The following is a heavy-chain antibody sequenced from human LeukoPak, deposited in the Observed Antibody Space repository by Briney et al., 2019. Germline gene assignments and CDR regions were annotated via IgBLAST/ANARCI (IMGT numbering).Heavy chain of an antibody. CDR1: GGSFSSGSYY. CDR3: ARDMGAPDYGSYSVDY. CDR2: IHYSGSA. J-gene: IGHJ4*02. V-gene: IGHV4-61*01. D-gene: IGHD4-23*01. Sequence: SETLSLTCTVSGGSFSSGSYYWSWIRQPPGRGLEWIAYIHYSGSAAYNPSLKSRVTISRDMSTNQFSLKMTSVTAADTAVYFCARDMGAPDYGSYSVDYWGQGTLVTVSS.